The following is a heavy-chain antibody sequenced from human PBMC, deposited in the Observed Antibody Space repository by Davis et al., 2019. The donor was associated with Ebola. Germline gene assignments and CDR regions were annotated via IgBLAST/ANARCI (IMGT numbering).Heavy chain of an antibody. D-gene: IGHD2-2*01. V-gene: IGHV1-69*04. CDR2: IIPILGIA. Sequence: SVKVSCKASGGTFSSYAISWVRQAPGQGLEWMGRIIPILGIANYAQKFQGRVTITADKSTSTAYMELRSLRSNDTAVYYCARDNDCSSTSCYYYYYGMDVWGQGTTVTVSS. CDR1: GGTFSSYA. CDR3: ARDNDCSSTSCYYYYYGMDV. J-gene: IGHJ6*02.